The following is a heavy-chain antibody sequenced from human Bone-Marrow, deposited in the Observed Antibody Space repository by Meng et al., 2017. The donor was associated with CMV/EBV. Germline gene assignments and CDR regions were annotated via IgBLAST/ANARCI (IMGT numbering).Heavy chain of an antibody. CDR3: ARSPYCSSTSCSRGWFDP. D-gene: IGHD2-2*01. Sequence: ASVKVSCKASGGTFSSYAISWVRQAPGQGLEWMGIINPSGGSTSYAQKFQGRVTMTRDTSTSTVYMELSSLRSEDTAVYYCARSPYCSSTSCSRGWFDPWGQGNLVTVSS. J-gene: IGHJ5*02. CDR1: GGTFSSYA. CDR2: INPSGGST. V-gene: IGHV1-46*01.